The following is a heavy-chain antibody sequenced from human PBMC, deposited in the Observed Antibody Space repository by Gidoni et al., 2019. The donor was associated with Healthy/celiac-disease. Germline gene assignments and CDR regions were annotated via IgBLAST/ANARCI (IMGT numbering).Heavy chain of an antibody. CDR1: GFTFSSYS. Sequence: EVQLVESGGGLVQPGGSLRLSCAASGFTFSSYSMNWVRQAPGKGLEWVSYISSSSSTIYYADSVKGRFTISRDNAKNSLYLQMNSLRDEDTAVYYCAREAGQEVVVTNRAFDIWGQGTMVTVSS. CDR2: ISSSSSTI. J-gene: IGHJ3*02. CDR3: AREAGQEVVVTNRAFDI. D-gene: IGHD3-22*01. V-gene: IGHV3-48*02.